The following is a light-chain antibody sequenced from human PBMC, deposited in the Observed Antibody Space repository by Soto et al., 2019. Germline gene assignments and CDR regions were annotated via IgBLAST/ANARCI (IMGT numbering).Light chain of an antibody. Sequence: QTVVTQEPSLTVSPGGTVTITCGSSTGSVTSGHYPYWFQQKPGQAPKTLIYDTTNKLSWTPARFSGSLLGDKAALTLSGAQPEDEADYYCLLSFNDGASVFGTGTKVTVL. CDR2: DTT. J-gene: IGLJ1*01. CDR3: LLSFNDGASV. CDR1: TGSVTSGHY. V-gene: IGLV7-46*01.